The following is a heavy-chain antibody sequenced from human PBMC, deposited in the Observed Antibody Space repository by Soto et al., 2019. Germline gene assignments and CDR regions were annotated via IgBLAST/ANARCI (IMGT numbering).Heavy chain of an antibody. D-gene: IGHD2-2*01. Sequence: QVQLVQSGAEVKKPGSSVKVFCKASGGTFSNYTISWVRQAPGQGLEWMGGIIPVFGTTDYEQKFQGRVTITADGSTSTAYMKLSSLRSAETAVYYCARSSPYIVVRKPTGNKDYYGMDVWGQGTTVTVSS. CDR1: GGTFSNYT. V-gene: IGHV1-69*01. J-gene: IGHJ6*02. CDR3: ARSSPYIVVRKPTGNKDYYGMDV. CDR2: IIPVFGTT.